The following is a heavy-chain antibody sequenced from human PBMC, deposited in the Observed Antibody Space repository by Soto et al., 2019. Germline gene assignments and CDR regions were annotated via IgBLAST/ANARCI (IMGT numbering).Heavy chain of an antibody. V-gene: IGHV5-10-1*01. J-gene: IGHJ6*02. CDR3: ARHKYSRYYYYGMDV. CDR2: IDPSYSYT. CDR1: GYSFTSYW. Sequence: GESLKISCXGSGYSFTSYWISWVRQMPGKGLERMGRIDPSYSYTNYSPSFQGHVTSSADKSISTAYLQWSSLKASDTAMYYCARHKYSRYYYYGMDVWGQGTTVTVSS. D-gene: IGHD2-21*01.